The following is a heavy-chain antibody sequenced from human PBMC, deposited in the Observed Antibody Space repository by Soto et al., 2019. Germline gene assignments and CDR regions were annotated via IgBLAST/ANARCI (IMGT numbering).Heavy chain of an antibody. Sequence: ASVKVSCKAWGYTFAGYYMHWGRQAPGQGIEWMGWINPNSGGTNYAQKFQGWVTMTRDTSISTAYMELSRLRSDDTAVYYCARRNYYDISCYSLYYYDGMSFSGQGTTVLGSS. D-gene: IGHD3-22*01. CDR2: INPNSGGT. CDR1: GYTFAGYY. J-gene: IGHJ6*02. V-gene: IGHV1-2*04. CDR3: ARRNYYDISCYSLYYYDGMSF.